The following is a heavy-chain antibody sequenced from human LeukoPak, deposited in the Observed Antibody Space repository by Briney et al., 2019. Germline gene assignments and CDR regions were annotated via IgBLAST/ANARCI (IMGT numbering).Heavy chain of an antibody. D-gene: IGHD2-2*01. CDR3: ARVQLGYCSSTSCLARPYYYYYYMDV. J-gene: IGHJ6*03. Sequence: ASVKVSCKASGYTFTSYDINWVRQATGQGLEWMGWMNPNSGNTGYAQKFQGRVTMTRNTSISTAYMELSSLRPEDTAVYYCARVQLGYCSSTSCLARPYYYYYYMDVWGKGTTVTVSS. V-gene: IGHV1-8*01. CDR1: GYTFTSYD. CDR2: MNPNSGNT.